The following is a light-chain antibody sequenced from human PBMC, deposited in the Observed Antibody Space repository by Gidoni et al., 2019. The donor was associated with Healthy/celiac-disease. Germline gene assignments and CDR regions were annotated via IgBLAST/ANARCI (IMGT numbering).Light chain of an antibody. CDR2: WAS. V-gene: IGKV4-1*01. Sequence: DIVMTQSPDSLAVSLGERATINCKSSQSVLYSSNNKNYLAWYQKKPVQPPKLLIYWASTRESGVPDRFSGSGSGTDFTLTISSLQAEDVAVYYCQQYYSTPRTFGQGTKVEIK. CDR3: QQYYSTPRT. J-gene: IGKJ1*01. CDR1: QSVLYSSNNKNY.